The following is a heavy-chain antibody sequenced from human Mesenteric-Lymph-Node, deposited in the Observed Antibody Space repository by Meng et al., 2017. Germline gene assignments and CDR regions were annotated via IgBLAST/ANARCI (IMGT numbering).Heavy chain of an antibody. CDR3: ARDRGLRYFDWLSRTQHPLKEKHVYYYGMDV. J-gene: IGHJ6*02. V-gene: IGHV1-2*02. D-gene: IGHD3-9*01. CDR2: INPNSGGT. Sequence: ASVMVSCKASGYTFTGYYMHWVRQAPGQGLEWMGWINPNSGGTNYAQKFQGRVTMTRDTSISTAYMELSRLRSDDTAVYYCARDRGLRYFDWLSRTQHPLKEKHVYYYGMDVWGQGTTVTVSS. CDR1: GYTFTGYY.